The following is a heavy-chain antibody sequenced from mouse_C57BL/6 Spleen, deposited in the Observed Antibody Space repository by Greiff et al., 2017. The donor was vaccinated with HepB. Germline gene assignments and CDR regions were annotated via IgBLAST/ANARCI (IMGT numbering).Heavy chain of an antibody. CDR3: ARRCGTLHFDY. CDR1: GYTFTSYW. D-gene: IGHD4-1*01. J-gene: IGHJ2*01. V-gene: IGHV1-50*01. CDR2: IDPSDSYT. Sequence: QVQLQQPGAELVKPGASVKLSCKASGYTFTSYWMPWVNQRPGQGLEWIGEIDPSDSYTNYNQKFKGKATLTVDTSSSTAYMQLSSLTSEDAAVYYCARRCGTLHFDYWGQGTTLTVSS.